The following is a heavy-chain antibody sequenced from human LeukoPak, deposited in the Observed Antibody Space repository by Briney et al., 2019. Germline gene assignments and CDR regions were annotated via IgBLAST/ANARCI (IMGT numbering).Heavy chain of an antibody. V-gene: IGHV1-18*01. CDR3: ATDMVGYCSGSGCYSEAY. Sequence: ASVKVSCKASGYTFSNYGISWVRQAPGQGLEWVGWIRGDNGNTNYAQKLQGRVTMTTDTSTSTAYMELRSLGSDETAVYYCATDMVGYCSGSGCYSEAYWGQGTQVTASS. CDR1: GYTFSNYG. J-gene: IGHJ4*02. D-gene: IGHD2-15*01. CDR2: IRGDNGNT.